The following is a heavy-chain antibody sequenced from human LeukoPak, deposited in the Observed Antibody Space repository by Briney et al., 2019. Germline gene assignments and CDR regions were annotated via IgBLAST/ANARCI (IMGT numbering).Heavy chain of an antibody. Sequence: SETLSLTCTVSGGPISSSSYYWVWIRQPPGKGLEWIGSIYYSGSTYYNPSLKSRVTISVDTSMNQFSLRLTSVTAADTAIYYCARIVLLPAAIGGGNWFDPWGQGTLVTVSS. D-gene: IGHD2-2*01. V-gene: IGHV4-39*01. J-gene: IGHJ5*02. CDR2: IYYSGST. CDR3: ARIVLLPAAIGGGNWFDP. CDR1: GGPISSSSYY.